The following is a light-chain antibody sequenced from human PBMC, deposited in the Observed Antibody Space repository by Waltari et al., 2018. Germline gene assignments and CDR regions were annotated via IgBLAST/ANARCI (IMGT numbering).Light chain of an antibody. CDR3: QHYVRLPAT. CDR1: PSVGRT. Sequence: EIVLTQSPGTLPVSPGERATLPCRASPSVGRTLAWYQQKPGQAPRLLIYAASNRATGIPDRFSGSGSGTDFSLTISRLEPEDFAVYYCQHYVRLPATFGQGTKVAIK. CDR2: AAS. J-gene: IGKJ1*01. V-gene: IGKV3-20*01.